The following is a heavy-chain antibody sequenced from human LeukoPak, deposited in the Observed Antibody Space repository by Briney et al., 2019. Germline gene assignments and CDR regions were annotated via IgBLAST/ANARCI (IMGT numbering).Heavy chain of an antibody. V-gene: IGHV3-23*01. CDR3: AKDATASPYFHWFDN. CDR1: GFTFSSYA. D-gene: IGHD3-9*01. Sequence: GGSLRLSCAASGFTFSSYAMNWVRQAPGTGLEWDGGISSGDRTFHAESVKGRFTISRAISTDTLYLQMNSLRAEDTAVYYCAKDATASPYFHWFDNWGQGTQVIVSS. CDR2: ISSGDRT. J-gene: IGHJ4*02.